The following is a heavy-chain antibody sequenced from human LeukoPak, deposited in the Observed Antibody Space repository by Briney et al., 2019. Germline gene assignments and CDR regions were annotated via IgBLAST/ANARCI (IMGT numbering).Heavy chain of an antibody. CDR3: ARDQTYSGSGIYTYFDY. CDR1: GGSISSYY. V-gene: IGHV4-4*07. Sequence: PSETLSLTCTVSGGSISSYYWSWIRQPAGKGLEWIGRIYTSGSTNYNPSLKSRVTMSIDTSKKQFSLKLSSVTAADTAVYYCARDQTYSGSGIYTYFDYWGQGILVTVSS. D-gene: IGHD3-10*01. J-gene: IGHJ4*02. CDR2: IYTSGST.